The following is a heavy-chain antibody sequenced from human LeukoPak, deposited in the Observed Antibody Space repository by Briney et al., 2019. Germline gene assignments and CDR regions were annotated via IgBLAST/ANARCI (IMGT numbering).Heavy chain of an antibody. J-gene: IGHJ4*02. Sequence: SETLSLTCTVSGVSISSSSYYWGWIRQPPGKGLEWIGSIYYNGNTYYNASLESRITISGDTSKNQFSLILSSVTAADTAVYYCATPGLARAYWGQGTLVTVSS. CDR2: IYYNGNT. V-gene: IGHV4-39*01. CDR1: GVSISSSSYY. CDR3: ATPGLARAY.